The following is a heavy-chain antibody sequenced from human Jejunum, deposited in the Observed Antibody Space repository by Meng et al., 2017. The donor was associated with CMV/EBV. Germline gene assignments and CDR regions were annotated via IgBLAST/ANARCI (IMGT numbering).Heavy chain of an antibody. D-gene: IGHD2-21*01. J-gene: IGHJ4*02. CDR1: GFPFSTAW. CDR2: VKSEIDGATT. V-gene: IGHV3-15*01. Sequence: FAASGFPFSTAWMNWVRQAPGKGLEWVGRVKSEIDGATTDYAAPVKGRFTISRDDSKNTVYMQLNSLKSEDTGVYYCTTGGVVGSWGQGTLVTVSS. CDR3: TTGGVVGS.